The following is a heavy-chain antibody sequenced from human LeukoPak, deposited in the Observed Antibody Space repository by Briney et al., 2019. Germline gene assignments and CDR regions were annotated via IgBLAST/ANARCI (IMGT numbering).Heavy chain of an antibody. CDR2: INHSGST. J-gene: IGHJ6*02. V-gene: IGHV4-34*01. CDR3: ARDYRSTIGGEYGMDV. Sequence: SETLSLTCAVYGGSFSGYYWSWIRQPQPPGKGLEWIGEINHSGSTKYNPSLKSRVTISVDTSKNQFSLKLSSVTAADTAVFYCARDYRSTIGGEYGMDVWGQGTTVTVSS. D-gene: IGHD3-16*01. CDR1: GGSFSGYY.